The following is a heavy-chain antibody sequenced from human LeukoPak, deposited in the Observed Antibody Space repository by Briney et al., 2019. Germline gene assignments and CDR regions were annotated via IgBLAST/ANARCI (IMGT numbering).Heavy chain of an antibody. D-gene: IGHD6-19*01. CDR2: INPNSGGT. CDR3: ARDSRLYSSGWYIFDY. J-gene: IGHJ4*02. V-gene: IGHV1-2*02. Sequence: ASVKVYCKASGYTFTGYYMHWVRQAPGQGLEWMGWINPNSGGTNYAQKFQGRVTMTRDTSISTAYMELSRLRSDDTAVYYCARDSRLYSSGWYIFDYWGQGTLVTVSS. CDR1: GYTFTGYY.